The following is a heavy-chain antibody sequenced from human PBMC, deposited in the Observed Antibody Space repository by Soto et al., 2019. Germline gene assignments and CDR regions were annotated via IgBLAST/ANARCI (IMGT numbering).Heavy chain of an antibody. D-gene: IGHD3-3*01. Sequence: EVQLVESGGGLVQPGGSLRLSCAASGFTFSSYWMHWVRQAPGKGLVWVSRINSDGSSTSYADSVKGRFTISRDNAKNTLYLQMNSLRAEDTAVYYCARAEYYFWSGPTYYYGMDVWGQGTTVTASS. V-gene: IGHV3-74*01. CDR2: INSDGSST. CDR1: GFTFSSYW. CDR3: ARAEYYFWSGPTYYYGMDV. J-gene: IGHJ6*02.